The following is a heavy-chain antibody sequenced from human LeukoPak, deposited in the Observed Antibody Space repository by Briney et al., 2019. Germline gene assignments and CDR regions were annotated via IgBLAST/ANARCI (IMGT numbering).Heavy chain of an antibody. J-gene: IGHJ5*02. V-gene: IGHV1-8*01. CDR3: ARGLGYCSGGSCSNWFDP. CDR2: MNPNSGDT. CDR1: GHTFTSYD. Sequence: ASVKVSCKASGHTFTSYDINWVRQATGQGLEWMGWMNPNSGDTGYAQKFQGRVTMTRNTSISTAYMELSSLRSEDTAVYYCARGLGYCSGGSCSNWFDPWGQGTLVTVSS. D-gene: IGHD2-15*01.